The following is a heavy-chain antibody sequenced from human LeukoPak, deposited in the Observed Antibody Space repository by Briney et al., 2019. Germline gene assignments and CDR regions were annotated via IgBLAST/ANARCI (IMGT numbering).Heavy chain of an antibody. V-gene: IGHV3-74*01. CDR1: GFTLSNYW. CDR2: LHSNGAFT. CDR3: ARSVVVTAGDY. Sequence: GGSLRLSCSASGFTLSNYWMHWVRQAPGKGLVWVARLHSNGAFTTYADSVKGRFTISRDTAKNTLYLQMNSLRVEDTAVYYCARSVVVTAGDYWGQGTLVTVSS. J-gene: IGHJ4*01. D-gene: IGHD2-21*02.